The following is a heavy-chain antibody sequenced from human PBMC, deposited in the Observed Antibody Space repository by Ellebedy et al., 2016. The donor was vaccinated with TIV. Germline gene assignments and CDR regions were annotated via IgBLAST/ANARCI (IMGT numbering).Heavy chain of an antibody. CDR3: ARGRTTVVTLPDWYFDL. Sequence: ASVKVSCKASGYTFTSYTMHWVRQAPGQRLEWMGIINPSGGSTSYAQKFQDRVTMTRDTSTSTVSMELRSLTSEDTAVYYCARGRTTVVTLPDWYFDLWGRGTLVTVSS. CDR1: GYTFTSYT. J-gene: IGHJ2*01. V-gene: IGHV1-46*01. CDR2: INPSGGST. D-gene: IGHD4-23*01.